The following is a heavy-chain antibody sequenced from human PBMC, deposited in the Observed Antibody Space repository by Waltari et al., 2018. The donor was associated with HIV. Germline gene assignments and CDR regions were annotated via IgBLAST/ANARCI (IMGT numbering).Heavy chain of an antibody. V-gene: IGHV3-49*03. CDR3: TYDILTGYYSVDY. CDR1: GFTFGDYA. J-gene: IGHJ4*02. CDR2: IRSKAYGGTT. D-gene: IGHD3-9*01. Sequence: EVQLVESGGGLVQQGRSLRLSCTAAGFTFGDYALCWFRHGPGKGLEWVGFIRSKAYGGTTEYAASVKGRFTISRDDSKSIAYLQMNSLKTEDTAVYYCTYDILTGYYSVDYWGQGTLVTVSS.